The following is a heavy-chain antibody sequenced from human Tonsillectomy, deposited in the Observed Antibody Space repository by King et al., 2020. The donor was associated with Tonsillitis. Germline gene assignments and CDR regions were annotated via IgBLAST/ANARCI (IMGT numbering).Heavy chain of an antibody. CDR3: AGMTSDGYCTTPSCYRAFDY. CDR2: ISYNADRT. V-gene: IGHV3-23*04. J-gene: IGHJ4*02. D-gene: IGHD2-8*01. CDR1: GFTFRSYA. Sequence: VQLVESGRGLVRRGGSLRLSCAASGFTFRSYAISWVRQAPGKGLEWVSAISYNADRTQYAASVKGRFTISRDNSKNTLFLQMDSPRAEDTAVNYCAGMTSDGYCTTPSCYRAFDYWGQGTVATVSS.